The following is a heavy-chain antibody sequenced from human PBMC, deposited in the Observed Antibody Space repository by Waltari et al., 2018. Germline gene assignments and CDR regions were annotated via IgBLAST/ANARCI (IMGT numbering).Heavy chain of an antibody. J-gene: IGHJ3*02. CDR1: GFYFYDYA. CDR3: AASVRSDAFDI. V-gene: IGHV3-9*03. D-gene: IGHD3-3*01. CDR2: ISWNSGSI. Sequence: EVKLVESGGGLVERGRSLRLSCAACGFYFYDYAMHWVRQAPGKCLEWVSGISWNSGSIGYADSVKGRFTISRDNAKNSLYLQMNSLRAEDMALYYCAASVRSDAFDIWGQGTMVTVSS.